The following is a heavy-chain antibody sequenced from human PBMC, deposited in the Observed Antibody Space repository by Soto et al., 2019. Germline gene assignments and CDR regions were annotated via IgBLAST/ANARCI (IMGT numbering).Heavy chain of an antibody. CDR2: IYYSGST. J-gene: IGHJ6*02. CDR3: ARDFTYSSPARSGMDV. V-gene: IGHV4-31*03. CDR1: GGSISSGGYY. D-gene: IGHD6-13*01. Sequence: SETLSLTCTVSGGSISSGGYYWSWIRQHPGKGLEWIGYIYYSGSTYYNPSLKSRVTISVDTSKNQFSLKLSSVTAADTAVYYCARDFTYSSPARSGMDVWGQGTTVTVSS.